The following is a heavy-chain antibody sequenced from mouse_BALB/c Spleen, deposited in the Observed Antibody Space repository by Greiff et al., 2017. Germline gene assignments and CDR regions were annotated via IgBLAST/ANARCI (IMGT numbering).Heavy chain of an antibody. D-gene: IGHD2-14*01. CDR2: IWSGGST. J-gene: IGHJ4*01. Sequence: QVQLKESGPGLVQPSQSLSITCTGSGFSFTSYGVHWVRQSPGKGLEWLGVIWSGGSTDYNAAFISRLSISKDNSKSHVIFKMNSLQANDTAIYCCARRGTIGTTMDYWGQGTSVTGSS. CDR1: GFSFTSYG. CDR3: ARRGTIGTTMDY. V-gene: IGHV2-2*02.